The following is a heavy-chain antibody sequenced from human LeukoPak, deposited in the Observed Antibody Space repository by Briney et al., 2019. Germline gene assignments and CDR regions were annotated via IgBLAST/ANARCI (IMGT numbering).Heavy chain of an antibody. CDR2: IYSGGST. Sequence: GGSLRLSCAASGFAVSGNYMSWVRQAPGKGLEWVSVIYSGGSTYYADSVKGRFTISRDNSKNTLYLQMNSLRAEDTAVYYCASHSSSWYGFDYWGQGTLVTVSS. V-gene: IGHV3-53*01. CDR1: GFAVSGNY. D-gene: IGHD6-13*01. J-gene: IGHJ4*02. CDR3: ASHSSSWYGFDY.